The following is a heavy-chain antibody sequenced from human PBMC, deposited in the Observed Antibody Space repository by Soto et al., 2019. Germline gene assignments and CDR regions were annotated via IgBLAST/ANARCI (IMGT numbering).Heavy chain of an antibody. CDR2: ISHHGSDK. V-gene: IGHV3-30*18. CDR3: AKDRSTTWSLDY. CDR1: GFTFSSCG. D-gene: IGHD3-3*01. J-gene: IGHJ4*02. Sequence: QVQLVESGGGVVQPGRSLRLSCEASGFTFSSCGMHWVRQAPGKGLEWVAVISHHGSDKCYADSVKGRFTISRDNSKNTLYLQVNSLRAEDTAVYYCAKDRSTTWSLDYWGQGALVTVSS.